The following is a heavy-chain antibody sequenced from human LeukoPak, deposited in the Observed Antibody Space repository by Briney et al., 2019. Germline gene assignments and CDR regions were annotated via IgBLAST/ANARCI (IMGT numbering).Heavy chain of an antibody. CDR1: GGSFSGYY. V-gene: IGHV4-34*01. CDR3: VRGTHDDGDSFPLALDY. J-gene: IGHJ4*02. CDR2: IHHSGST. Sequence: SETLSLTCAVYGGSFSGYYWSWIRQPPGKGLECIGEIHHSGSTNYNPSLKSRVTLSVDTSKNQFSLKLSSVTAADTAVYFCVRGTHDDGDSFPLALDYWGQGTLVTVSS. D-gene: IGHD4-17*01.